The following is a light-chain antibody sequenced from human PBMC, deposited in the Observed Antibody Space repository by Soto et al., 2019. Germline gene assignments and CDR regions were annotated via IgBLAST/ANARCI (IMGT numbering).Light chain of an antibody. J-gene: IGKJ3*01. CDR2: DAS. CDR1: QGISSY. V-gene: IGKV3D-20*01. Sequence: TQSPSSFSASTGDRVTITCRASQGISSYLAWYQQKPGLAPRLLIYDASSRATGIPDRFSGSGSGTDFTLTISRLEPEDFAVYYCQQYGSSPPKVTFGPGTKVDIK. CDR3: QQYGSSPPKVT.